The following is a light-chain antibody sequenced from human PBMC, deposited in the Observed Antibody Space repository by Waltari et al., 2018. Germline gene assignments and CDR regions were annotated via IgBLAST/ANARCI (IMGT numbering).Light chain of an antibody. CDR3: MQGTHWPPT. CDR2: KVS. CDR1: QSLVNTDGNIY. Sequence: DVVLAQSPLSLPVTLGQPASISCRSSQSLVNTDGNIYLNWFHQRPGQSPRRLIYKVSNRYSGVRDRFSCRRAGTDLTLKISRLEADDVGVYFCMQGTHWPPTFGQGTKVEIK. V-gene: IGKV2-30*01. J-gene: IGKJ1*01.